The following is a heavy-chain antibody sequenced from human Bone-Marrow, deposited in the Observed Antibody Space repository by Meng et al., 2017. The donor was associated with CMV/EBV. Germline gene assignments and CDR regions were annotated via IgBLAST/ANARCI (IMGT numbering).Heavy chain of an antibody. D-gene: IGHD3-16*02. Sequence: ASEKVSCKASGYTFTSYYMHWVRQAPGQGLEWMGIINPSGGSTSYAQKFQGRVTMTRDTSTSTVYMELSSLRSEDTAVYYCARDLTRGRLSHYYYGMDVWGQGTTVTVSS. CDR3: ARDLTRGRLSHYYYGMDV. J-gene: IGHJ6*02. CDR1: GYTFTSYY. CDR2: INPSGGST. V-gene: IGHV1-46*01.